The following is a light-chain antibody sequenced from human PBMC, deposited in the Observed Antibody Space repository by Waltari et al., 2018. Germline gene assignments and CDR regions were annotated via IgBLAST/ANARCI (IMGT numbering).Light chain of an antibody. Sequence: DVVMTQSPLSLPVTLGQPAPISCRSSQSLVHSDGNTFLNWFQHRPGQSPRRLIYKVSNRDFGVPDRFSGSGSGTDFTLKISRVEAEDVGVYYCMQGTHWPPITFGQGTRLEIK. J-gene: IGKJ5*01. CDR1: QSLVHSDGNTF. CDR3: MQGTHWPPIT. CDR2: KVS. V-gene: IGKV2-30*02.